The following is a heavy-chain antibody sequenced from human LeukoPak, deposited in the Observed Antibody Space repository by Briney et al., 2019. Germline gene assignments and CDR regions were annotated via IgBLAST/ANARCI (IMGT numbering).Heavy chain of an antibody. CDR2: IYYSGST. V-gene: IGHV4-39*01. CDR3: ASGYSSVWHY. Sequence: SETLSLTCTVSGDSISSRNYYWGWVRQPPGKGLEWIGTIYYSGSTVYNPSLKSRVTISVDTSKNQFSLNVNSVTAAATAVYYCASGYSSVWHYWGQATLVTVSS. CDR1: GDSISSRNYY. D-gene: IGHD6-19*01. J-gene: IGHJ4*02.